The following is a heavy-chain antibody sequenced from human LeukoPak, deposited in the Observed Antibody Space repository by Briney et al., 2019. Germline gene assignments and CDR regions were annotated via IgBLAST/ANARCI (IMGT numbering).Heavy chain of an antibody. CDR3: ARDPSSTSDYYIFFDY. Sequence: ASVKVSCKASGYTFNRRGISWARHAPGQGLEWMGWNSAYNGDTKYAQKCQGRVTLTIDTSTSTAYMEVRSLRSDDTAMYYCARDPSSTSDYYIFFDYWGQGTVVTVSS. J-gene: IGHJ4*02. D-gene: IGHD2-2*01. CDR1: GYTFNRRG. V-gene: IGHV1-18*01. CDR2: NSAYNGDT.